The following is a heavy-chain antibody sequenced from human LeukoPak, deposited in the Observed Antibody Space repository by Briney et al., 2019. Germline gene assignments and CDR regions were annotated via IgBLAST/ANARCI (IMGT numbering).Heavy chain of an antibody. CDR3: ARHLGFGDSN. Sequence: SETLSLTCTVSGGSISSYYWSWIRQPPGKGLEWIGYIYYSGSTNYNPSLKSRVTISVDTSKNQFSLKLSSVTAADTAVYYCARHLGFGDSNWGQGSLVIVSS. D-gene: IGHD3-10*01. CDR1: GGSISSYY. CDR2: IYYSGST. V-gene: IGHV4-59*08. J-gene: IGHJ4*02.